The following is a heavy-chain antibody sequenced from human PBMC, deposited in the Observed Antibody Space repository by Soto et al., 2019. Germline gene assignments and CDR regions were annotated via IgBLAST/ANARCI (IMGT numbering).Heavy chain of an antibody. D-gene: IGHD3-3*01. CDR3: ARRKIFGVASDAFDI. Sequence: VGSLRLSCAASGFTFSSYSMNWVRQAPGKGLEWVSSISSSSSYIYYADSVKGRFTISRDNAKNSLYLQMNSLRAEDTAVYYCARRKIFGVASDAFDIWGQGTMVTVS. V-gene: IGHV3-21*01. J-gene: IGHJ3*02. CDR1: GFTFSSYS. CDR2: ISSSSSYI.